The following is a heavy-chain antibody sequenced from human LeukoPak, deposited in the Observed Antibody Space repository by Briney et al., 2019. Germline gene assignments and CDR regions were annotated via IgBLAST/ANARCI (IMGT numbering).Heavy chain of an antibody. J-gene: IGHJ3*02. V-gene: IGHV3-21*01. CDR1: GFTFSSYN. CDR3: AGQWEPGVTDAFDI. CDR2: ISSSSSYI. Sequence: PGGSLTLSCAASGFTFSSYNMHWVRQSTGKGLEWVSSISSSSSYIYYADSVKGRFTISRDNAKNSLYLQMNSLRAEDTAVYYCAGQWEPGVTDAFDIWGQGTMVTVSS. D-gene: IGHD1-26*01.